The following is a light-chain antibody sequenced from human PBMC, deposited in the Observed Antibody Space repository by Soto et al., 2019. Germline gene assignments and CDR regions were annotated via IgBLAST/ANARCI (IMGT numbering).Light chain of an antibody. CDR3: QQRSNWPPIT. V-gene: IGKV3-11*01. CDR1: QSVSSY. J-gene: IGKJ5*01. Sequence: EIVLTQSPATLSLSPGETATLSCRASQSVSSYLAWYQQKPGQAPRLLIYDASNSATGIPARFSGSGSGTDFTLTISSLEPEDFAVYYCQQRSNWPPITFGQGTRLEIK. CDR2: DAS.